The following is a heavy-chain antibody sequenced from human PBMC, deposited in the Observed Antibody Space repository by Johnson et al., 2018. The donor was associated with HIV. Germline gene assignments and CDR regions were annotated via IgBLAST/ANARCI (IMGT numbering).Heavy chain of an antibody. D-gene: IGHD5-18*01. CDR3: AARRRDGYPYDAFDI. CDR2: IKYDGRNE. CDR1: GFTFSNFG. Sequence: QVQLVESGGGVVQPGGSLRLSCAASGFTFSNFGIHWVRQAPGKGLEWVAFIKYDGRNEYYADSVTGRFTISRDNSKNTVYLQMNSLRAEDTAVYYCAARRRDGYPYDAFDIWGQGTMVTVSS. J-gene: IGHJ3*02. V-gene: IGHV3-30*02.